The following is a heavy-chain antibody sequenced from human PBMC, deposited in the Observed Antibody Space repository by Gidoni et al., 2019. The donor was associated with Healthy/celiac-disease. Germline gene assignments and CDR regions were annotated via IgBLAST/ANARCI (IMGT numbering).Heavy chain of an antibody. CDR2: ISSSSSYT. D-gene: IGHD5-18*01. Sequence: QVQLVECGGGLVKPGGSLRLSWSASGFTFRDYYMSWIRQAPGKGLEWVSYISSSSSYTNYADSVKGRFTISRDNAKNSLYLQMNSLRAEDTAVYYCARVDTAMGFDYWGQGTLVTVSS. V-gene: IGHV3-11*06. CDR3: ARVDTAMGFDY. J-gene: IGHJ4*02. CDR1: GFTFRDYY.